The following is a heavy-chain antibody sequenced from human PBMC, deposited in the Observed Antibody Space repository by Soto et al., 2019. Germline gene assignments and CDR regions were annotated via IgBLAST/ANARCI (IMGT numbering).Heavy chain of an antibody. D-gene: IGHD2-15*01. V-gene: IGHV3-23*01. CDR2: ISGSGGST. CDR3: AKDTGYCSGGSCYSNFDY. CDR1: GFTFSSYA. J-gene: IGHJ4*02. Sequence: GGSLRLSCAASGFTFSSYAMSWVRQAPGKGLEWVSAISGSGGSTYYADSVKGRFTISRDNSKNTLYLQMNSLRAEDTAVYYCAKDTGYCSGGSCYSNFDYWGQGTLVTVSS.